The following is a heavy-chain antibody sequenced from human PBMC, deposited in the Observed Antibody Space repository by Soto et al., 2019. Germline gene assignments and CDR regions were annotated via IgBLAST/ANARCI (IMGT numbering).Heavy chain of an antibody. CDR1: GGSITSGGYY. Sequence: TLSLTCTVSGGSITSGGYYWSWIRQRPGKGLEWIGCVYHSGTAYSNPSLEGRVSLSVDTSRNHYSLSLSSVTAADTAVYYCVTDSNSKVFGVPRDLHWGHGT. CDR2: VYHSGTA. V-gene: IGHV4-31*03. J-gene: IGHJ4*01. D-gene: IGHD7-27*01. CDR3: VTDSNSKVFGVPRDLH.